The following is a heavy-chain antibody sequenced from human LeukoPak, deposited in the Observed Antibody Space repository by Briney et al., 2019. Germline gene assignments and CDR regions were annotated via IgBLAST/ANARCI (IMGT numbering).Heavy chain of an antibody. CDR2: INHSGST. V-gene: IGHV4-34*01. CDR3: ARGGAAAGTNRYFDY. D-gene: IGHD6-13*01. J-gene: IGHJ4*02. Sequence: SETLSLTCGVYGGSFSGYYWSWIRQPPGKGLEWIGEINHSGSTNYKPSLKSRVTISVDTSKNQFSLKLSSVTAADTAVYYCARGGAAAGTNRYFDYWGQGTLVTVSS. CDR1: GGSFSGYY.